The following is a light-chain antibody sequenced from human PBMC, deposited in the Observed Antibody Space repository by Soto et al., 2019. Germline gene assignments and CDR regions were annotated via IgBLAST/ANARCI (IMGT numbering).Light chain of an antibody. CDR3: QQSYSTLPYT. V-gene: IGKV1-39*01. CDR1: HSISSY. Sequence: DIQMTQSPSSLSASVGDRVTITCRASHSISSYLNWYQQKPGKAPKLLIYAASSLQSGVPSRFSGSGSGTDFTLTISSLLPEDFATYYCQQSYSTLPYTFGQGTKLEIK. CDR2: AAS. J-gene: IGKJ2*01.